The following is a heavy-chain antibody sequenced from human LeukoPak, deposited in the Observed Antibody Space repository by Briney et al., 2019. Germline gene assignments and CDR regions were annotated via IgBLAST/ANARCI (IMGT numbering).Heavy chain of an antibody. CDR2: ISWNSGTI. Sequence: GGSLRLSCATSGFTFSRYTMNWVRQGPGKGLEWVSGISWNSGTIGYADSVKGRFTISRDNAKNSLYLQMNSLRAEDTAVYYCARGAGGSTVTTQADYWGQGTLVTVSS. CDR3: ARGAGGSTVTTQADY. CDR1: GFTFSRYT. J-gene: IGHJ4*02. V-gene: IGHV3-48*04. D-gene: IGHD4-17*01.